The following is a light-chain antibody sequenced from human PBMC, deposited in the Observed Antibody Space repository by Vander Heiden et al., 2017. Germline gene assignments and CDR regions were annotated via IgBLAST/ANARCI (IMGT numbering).Light chain of an antibody. CDR2: QDN. CDR1: KLGDKY. Sequence: SYELTPPPSVSVSPGQTASITCSGDKLGDKYACWYQQKPGQSPLLVSYQDNKRPSGIPERFSGSNSGNTATLTISGTQAMDEADYYCQAWDTSTAWKVFGGGTKLTVL. J-gene: IGLJ2*01. V-gene: IGLV3-1*01. CDR3: QAWDTSTAWKV.